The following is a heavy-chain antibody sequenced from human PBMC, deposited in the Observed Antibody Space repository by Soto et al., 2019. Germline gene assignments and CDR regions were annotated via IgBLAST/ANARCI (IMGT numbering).Heavy chain of an antibody. CDR3: ASNVADDDALDX. Sequence: PSETLSLTCTVSGGSISSVGYYWSWIRQHPGKGLEWIGYIYYSGRTYYNPSLHSRVSIAVDTTENQFSLKLTSVTAADTSVYYCASNVADDDALDXWGQGTMVTVS. V-gene: IGHV4-31*03. CDR1: GGSISSVGYY. CDR2: IYYSGRT. J-gene: IGHJ3*01. D-gene: IGHD2-15*01.